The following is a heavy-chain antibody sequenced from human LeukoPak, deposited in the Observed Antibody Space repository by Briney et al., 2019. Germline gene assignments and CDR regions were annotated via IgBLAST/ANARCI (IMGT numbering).Heavy chain of an antibody. Sequence: SETLSLTCAVSGGSISSSPWCSWVRQPPGKGLEWIGTIYHDGSTDYNPSLKSRVTISVDKAKNQLALKLTSVTAADTAVYYCVRDPHVENYFGTNTGLRDFWGQGTLVTVSS. CDR1: GGSISSSPW. J-gene: IGHJ4*02. CDR2: IYHDGST. CDR3: VRDPHVENYFGTNTGLRDF. V-gene: IGHV4-4*02. D-gene: IGHD1-14*01.